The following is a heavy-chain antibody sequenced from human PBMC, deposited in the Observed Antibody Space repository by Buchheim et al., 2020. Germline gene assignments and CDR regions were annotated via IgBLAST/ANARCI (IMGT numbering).Heavy chain of an antibody. CDR2: THNTGDT. J-gene: IGHJ4*02. CDR1: GGSISGYS. D-gene: IGHD2-2*01. Sequence: QVQLQESGPGLVKPSETLSLPCTVSGGSISGYSWSWIRQTPGKGLEWIAYTHNTGDTNYNPSLKSRITISVDTSNNQISLKLSSATAADTAVYYCARQPASTASFDYWGQGTL. CDR3: ARQPASTASFDY. V-gene: IGHV4-59*01.